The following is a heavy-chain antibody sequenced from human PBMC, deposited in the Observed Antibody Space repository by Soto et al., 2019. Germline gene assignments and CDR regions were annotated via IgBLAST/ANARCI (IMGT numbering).Heavy chain of an antibody. Sequence: SETLSLTCTVSGGSISSYYWSWIRQPPGKGLEWIGYIYYSGSTNYNPSLKSRVTISVDTSRFQFSLRLTSVTAADTAVYYCARAPLGVIVAPDFWGQGTLVTVSS. V-gene: IGHV4-59*01. CDR1: GGSISSYY. CDR2: IYYSGST. J-gene: IGHJ4*02. D-gene: IGHD5-12*01. CDR3: ARAPLGVIVAPDF.